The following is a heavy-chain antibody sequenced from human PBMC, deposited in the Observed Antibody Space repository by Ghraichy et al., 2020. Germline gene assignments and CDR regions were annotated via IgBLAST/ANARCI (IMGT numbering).Heavy chain of an antibody. J-gene: IGHJ4*02. Sequence: GESLNISCATSGFSFNDAWMTWVRQAPGKGLEWVGRIKRQADGAATEYVAPVNGRFTISRDDSQKTVYLQMNSLKTEDTAIYYCSADVPGWNYPIDYWGQGTLVTVSS. V-gene: IGHV3-15*01. CDR3: SADVPGWNYPIDY. D-gene: IGHD1-7*01. CDR2: IKRQADGAAT. CDR1: GFSFNDAW.